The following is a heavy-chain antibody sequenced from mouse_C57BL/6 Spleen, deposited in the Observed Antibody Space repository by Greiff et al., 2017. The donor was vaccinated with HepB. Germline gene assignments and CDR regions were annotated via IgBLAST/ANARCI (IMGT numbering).Heavy chain of an antibody. CDR1: GFSFNTYA. CDR3: VRQDGYYKDWYFDV. Sequence: DVKLVESGGGLVQPKGSLKLSCAASGFSFNTYAMNWVRQAPGKGLEWVARIRSKSNNYATYYADSVKDRFTISRDDSESMLYLQMNNLKTEDTAMYYCVRQDGYYKDWYFDVWGTGTTVTVSS. J-gene: IGHJ1*03. D-gene: IGHD2-3*01. CDR2: IRSKSNNYAT. V-gene: IGHV10-1*01.